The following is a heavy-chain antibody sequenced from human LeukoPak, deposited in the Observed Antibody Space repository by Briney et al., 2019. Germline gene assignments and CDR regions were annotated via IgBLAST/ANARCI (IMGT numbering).Heavy chain of an antibody. J-gene: IGHJ4*02. CDR1: GYTFTSYG. D-gene: IGHD5-18*01. V-gene: IGHV1-3*01. Sequence: ASVKVSCKASGYTFTSYGISWVRQAPGQRLEWMGWINAGNGNTKYSQKFQGRVTITRDTSASTAYMELSSLRSEDTAVHYCARDRVYSYLCYWGQGTLVTVSS. CDR3: ARDRVYSYLCY. CDR2: INAGNGNT.